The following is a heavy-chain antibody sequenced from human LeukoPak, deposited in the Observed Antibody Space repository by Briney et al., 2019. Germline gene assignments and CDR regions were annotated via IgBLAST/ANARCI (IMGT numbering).Heavy chain of an antibody. CDR1: GGSISSCY. CDR3: ARGEVVAATPGWFDP. J-gene: IGHJ5*02. D-gene: IGHD2-15*01. V-gene: IGHV4-59*08. CDR2: NYYSGST. Sequence: SETLSLTCTVSGGSISSCYWSWIRQPPGKGLEWIGYNYYSGSTNYNPSLKSRLTISVDTSKNQYSLKLSSVTAADTAVYYCARGEVVAATPGWFDPWGQGTLVTVSS.